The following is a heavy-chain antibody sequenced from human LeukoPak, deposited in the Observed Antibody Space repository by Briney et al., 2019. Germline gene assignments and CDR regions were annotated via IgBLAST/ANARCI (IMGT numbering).Heavy chain of an antibody. J-gene: IGHJ3*02. CDR3: ARDLWDSSSWSYLGSAFDI. V-gene: IGHV1-18*01. Sequence: VKVSCKASGYTFTSYGISWVRQAHGQGLEWLGWISAYNGNTNYAQKLQGRATMTTDTSTSTAYMELRSLRSDDTAVYYCARDLWDSSSWSYLGSAFDIWGQGTMVTVSS. CDR1: GYTFTSYG. D-gene: IGHD6-13*01. CDR2: ISAYNGNT.